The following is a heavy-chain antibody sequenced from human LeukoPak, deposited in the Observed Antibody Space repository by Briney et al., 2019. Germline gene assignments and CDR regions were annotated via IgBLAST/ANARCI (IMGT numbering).Heavy chain of an antibody. CDR1: GYTFTSYG. D-gene: IGHD3-16*02. J-gene: IGHJ4*02. Sequence: ASVKVSCKASGYTFTSYGISWVRQASGQGLEWMGWISAYNGNTNYAQKLQGRVTMTTDTSTSTAYMELRSLRSDDTAVYYCARADDYVWGSYRSDYWGQGTLVTVSS. CDR3: ARADDYVWGSYRSDY. CDR2: ISAYNGNT. V-gene: IGHV1-18*01.